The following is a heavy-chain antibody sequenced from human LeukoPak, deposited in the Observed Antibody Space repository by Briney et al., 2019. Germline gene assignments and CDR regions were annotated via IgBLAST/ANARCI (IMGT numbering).Heavy chain of an antibody. V-gene: IGHV3-7*01. Sequence: GGSLRLSCAASGFTFSSYEMNWVRQAPGKGLEWVANIKQGGSEKYYVDSVKGRFTISRDNAKNSLYLQMNNLRAEDTALYYCARVRTGYCSGGRCYNYYYYYYMDVWGKGTTVTVSS. D-gene: IGHD2-15*01. J-gene: IGHJ6*03. CDR1: GFTFSSYE. CDR2: IKQGGSEK. CDR3: ARVRTGYCSGGRCYNYYYYYYMDV.